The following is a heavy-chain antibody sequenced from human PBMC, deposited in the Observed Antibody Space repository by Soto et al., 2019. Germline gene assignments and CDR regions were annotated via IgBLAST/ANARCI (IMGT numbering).Heavy chain of an antibody. J-gene: IGHJ5*02. CDR2: IFSNDEK. CDR3: ARIRDVPGIVLVPAAAFDP. D-gene: IGHD2-2*01. V-gene: IGHV2-26*01. Sequence: QVTLKESGPGLVKPTETLTLTCTVSGFSLSNARMGVSWIRQPPGKALEWIEHIFSNDEKSYSTSLKSRLTISKDTSKSQVVLTMTNMDPVDTATYYCARIRDVPGIVLVPAAAFDPWGQGTQVTVSS. CDR1: GFSLSNARMG.